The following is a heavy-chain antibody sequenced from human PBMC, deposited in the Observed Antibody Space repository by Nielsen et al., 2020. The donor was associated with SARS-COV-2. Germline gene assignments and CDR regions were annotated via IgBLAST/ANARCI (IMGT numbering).Heavy chain of an antibody. D-gene: IGHD3-16*01. J-gene: IGHJ6*02. CDR2: ISYEGSKK. CDR3: AKRRAVFMLTFGGEGAMDV. Sequence: GGSLRLSCAASGFNFNNFGFHWVRQAPGKGLEWVASISYEGSKKYYADSLTGRFTVSRDTSKNTVYLQMNSLSVEDTAVYHCAKRRAVFMLTFGGEGAMDVWGQGTTVSDSS. CDR1: GFNFNNFG. V-gene: IGHV3-30*18.